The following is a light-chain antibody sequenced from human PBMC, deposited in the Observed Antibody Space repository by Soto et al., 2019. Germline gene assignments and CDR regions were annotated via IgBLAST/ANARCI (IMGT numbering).Light chain of an antibody. Sequence: QSALTQPASVSGSPGQSITISCTGTSRDIGHYDYVSWYQQHPGKAPKLMIYHVTNRPSGVSNRYSGSKSGNSASLTISGLQADDEADYYCCSLTTSHTFVFGRGTKLTVL. CDR3: CSLTTSHTFV. V-gene: IGLV2-14*03. J-gene: IGLJ1*01. CDR1: SRDIGHYDY. CDR2: HVT.